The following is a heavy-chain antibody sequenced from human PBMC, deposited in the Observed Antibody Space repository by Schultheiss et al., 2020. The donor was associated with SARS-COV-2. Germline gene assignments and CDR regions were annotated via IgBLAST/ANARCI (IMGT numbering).Heavy chain of an antibody. CDR1: GYTFTSYG. Sequence: ASVKVSCKASGYTFTSYGISWVRQAPGQGLEWMGWINPNSGGTNYAQKFQGRVTMTRDTSISTAYMELSRLRSDDTAVYYCARVPAVAAAATPYGMDVWGQGTTVTVSS. CDR2: INPNSGGT. D-gene: IGHD6-13*01. CDR3: ARVPAVAAAATPYGMDV. J-gene: IGHJ6*02. V-gene: IGHV1-2*02.